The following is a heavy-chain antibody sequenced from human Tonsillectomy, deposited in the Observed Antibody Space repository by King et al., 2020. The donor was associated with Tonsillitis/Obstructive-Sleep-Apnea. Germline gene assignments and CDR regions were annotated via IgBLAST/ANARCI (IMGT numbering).Heavy chain of an antibody. J-gene: IGHJ5*02. D-gene: IGHD3-22*01. V-gene: IGHV4-39*01. Sequence: QLQESGPGLVKPSETLSLTCTVSGGSISSSNNYWGWIRQPPGKGLEWIGSIYYSGSTYYNPSLKSRVTISVDTSKKQFSLKLSSVTAADTAVYYCARHPYDLDSNGYYNWFAPGGQGPLVTVSS. CDR3: ARHPYDLDSNGYYNWFAP. CDR2: IYYSGST. CDR1: GGSISSSNNY.